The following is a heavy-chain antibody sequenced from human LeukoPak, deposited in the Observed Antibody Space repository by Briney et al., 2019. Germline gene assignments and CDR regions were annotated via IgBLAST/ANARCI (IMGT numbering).Heavy chain of an antibody. D-gene: IGHD3-22*01. J-gene: IGHJ4*02. CDR3: ARGYYYHTSGYWGIDY. CDR2: IWYDGGNK. CDR1: GFTFSESG. Sequence: GGSLRLSCAASGFTFSESGMHWVRQAPGKGLEGVALIWYDGGNKYYADSVKGGYTISRDNSKNTLYLQMDSLRAEDTAVYYCARGYYYHTSGYWGIDYWGQGTLVTVSS. V-gene: IGHV3-33*01.